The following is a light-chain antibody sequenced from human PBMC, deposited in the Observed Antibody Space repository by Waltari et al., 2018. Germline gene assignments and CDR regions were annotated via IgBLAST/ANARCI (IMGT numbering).Light chain of an antibody. J-gene: IGKJ1*01. Sequence: ETVLTHSPGTLSLSPGERATLSCRASQSVSRYLAWYQPKPGQAPRLLIYGASTRATGIPDRFTGSGSGTDFSLTISRLEPEDFAVYFCQHHVSLPATFGQGTRVEIK. CDR2: GAS. CDR3: QHHVSLPAT. V-gene: IGKV3-20*01. CDR1: QSVSRY.